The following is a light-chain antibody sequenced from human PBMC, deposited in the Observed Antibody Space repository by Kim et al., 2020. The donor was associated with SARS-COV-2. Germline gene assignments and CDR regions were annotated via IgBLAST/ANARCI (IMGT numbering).Light chain of an antibody. CDR1: QDISNY. CDR2: DAS. V-gene: IGKV1-33*01. J-gene: IGKJ4*01. CDR3: QQYDNLPLT. Sequence: IQMTQSPSSLSASVGDRVTITCQASQDISNYLNWYQQKPGKAPKFLIYDASNLQTGVPSRFSGSGSGTDFTFTISSLQPEDIATYYCQQYDNLPLTFGGGTKLEI.